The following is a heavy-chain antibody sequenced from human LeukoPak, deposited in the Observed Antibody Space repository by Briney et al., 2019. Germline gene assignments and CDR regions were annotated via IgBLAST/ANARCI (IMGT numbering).Heavy chain of an antibody. CDR1: GLTFTNAW. J-gene: IGHJ4*02. CDR3: TTGIRGD. Sequence: PGGSLRLSCAASGLTFTNAWMNWVRQAPGKGLEWVGRIASKTDGGTTDYAAPVKGRFTISRDDSKNTLFLQMNSLKTEDTAVYYCTTGIRGDCGQGTLVTVPS. CDR2: IASKTDGGTT. V-gene: IGHV3-15*04.